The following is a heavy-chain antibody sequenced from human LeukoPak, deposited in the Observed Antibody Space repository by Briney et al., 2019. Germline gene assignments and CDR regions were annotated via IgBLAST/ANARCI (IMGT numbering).Heavy chain of an antibody. CDR2: ISSGGSTI. D-gene: IGHD2-21*01. CDR3: ARAIYYYPDY. CDR1: GFTFSSYE. Sequence: GGSLRLSCAASGFTFSSYEMNWVRQAPGKGLEWVSYISSGGSTIYYADSVKGRFTISRDNAKNSLYLQMNSLRAEDTAVYYCARAIYYYPDYWGQGTLVTVSS. V-gene: IGHV3-48*03. J-gene: IGHJ4*02.